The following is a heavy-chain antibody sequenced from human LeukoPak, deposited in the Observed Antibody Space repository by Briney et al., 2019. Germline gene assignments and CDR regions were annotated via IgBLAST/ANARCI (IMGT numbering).Heavy chain of an antibody. V-gene: IGHV3-30-3*01. J-gene: IGHJ4*02. CDR3: ARDQAAAFYFDY. CDR1: GFTFSSYV. Sequence: LGGSLRLSCAASGFTFSSYVTHWVRQAPGKGLEWVAVISYDGSNKYYADSVKGRFTISRDNSKNTLYLQMNSLRAEDTAVYYCARDQAAAFYFDYWGQGTLVTVSS. CDR2: ISYDGSNK. D-gene: IGHD6-13*01.